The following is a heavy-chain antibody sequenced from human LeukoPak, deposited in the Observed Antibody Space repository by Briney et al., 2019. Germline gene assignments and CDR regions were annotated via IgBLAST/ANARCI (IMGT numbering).Heavy chain of an antibody. Sequence: SETLSLTCTVSGYSISSGYYWGWIRQPPGKGLEWIRSIYHSGSTYYNPSLKSRVTISVDTSKNQFSLKLSSVTAADTAVYYCARFGASGVDYWGQGTLVTVSS. CDR1: GYSISSGYY. J-gene: IGHJ4*02. CDR3: ARFGASGVDY. V-gene: IGHV4-38-2*02. D-gene: IGHD3-10*01. CDR2: IYHSGST.